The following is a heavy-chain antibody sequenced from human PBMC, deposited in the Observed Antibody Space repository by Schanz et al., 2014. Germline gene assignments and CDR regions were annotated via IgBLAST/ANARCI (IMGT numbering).Heavy chain of an antibody. CDR1: GFTFSSYG. CDR2: IWYDENNK. J-gene: IGHJ4*02. V-gene: IGHV3-33*01. CDR3: ARANSRRKINFDY. D-gene: IGHD2-21*01. Sequence: QVQLVESGGGVVQFGRSLRLSCVASGFTFSSYGMHWVRQAPGKGLEWVAVIWYDENNKYYADSVKGRFTMSRDNSKNTFYLQMNSLRAEDTAVYYCARANSRRKINFDYWGRGTLVTVSS.